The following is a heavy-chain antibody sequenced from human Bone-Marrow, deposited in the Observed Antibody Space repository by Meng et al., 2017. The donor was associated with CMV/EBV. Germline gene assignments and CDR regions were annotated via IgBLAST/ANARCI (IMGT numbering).Heavy chain of an antibody. J-gene: IGHJ3*02. CDR3: ARAGVPAATDAFDI. V-gene: IGHV4-59*12. D-gene: IGHD2-2*01. CDR1: GGSISSYY. Sequence: GSLRLSCSVSGGSISSYYWSWIRQPPGKGLEWIGYVYYTGSSKYNPSLKSRVSISIDMSKNHFSLKLSSVTAADTAVYYCARAGVPAATDAFDIWGQGTMVTVSS. CDR2: VYYTGSS.